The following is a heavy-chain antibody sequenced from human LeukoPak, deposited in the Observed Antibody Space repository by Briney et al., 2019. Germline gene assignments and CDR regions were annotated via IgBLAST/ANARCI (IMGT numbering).Heavy chain of an antibody. CDR2: INPNSGGT. CDR3: ARQRVLSGYTGYGMDV. CDR1: GYTFTGYY. Sequence: GESLKISCKGSGYTFTGYYMHWVRQAPGQGLEWMGWINPNSGGTNYAQKFQGWVTMTRDTSISTAYMELSRLRSDDTAVYYCARQRVLSGYTGYGMDVWGQGTTVTVSS. J-gene: IGHJ6*02. V-gene: IGHV1-2*04. D-gene: IGHD5-24*01.